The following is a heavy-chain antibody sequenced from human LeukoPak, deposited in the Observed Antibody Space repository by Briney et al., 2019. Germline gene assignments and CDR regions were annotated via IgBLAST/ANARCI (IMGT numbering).Heavy chain of an antibody. CDR1: GFTFSSYW. D-gene: IGHD6-13*01. Sequence: GGSLRLSCAASGFTFSSYWMSWVRLAPGKGLEWVANIKQDGSEKYYVDSVKGRFTISRDNAKNSLYLQMNSLRAEDTAVYYCARDGVDSSSWYYYCYMDVWGKGTTVTVSS. CDR2: IKQDGSEK. J-gene: IGHJ6*03. V-gene: IGHV3-7*01. CDR3: ARDGVDSSSWYYYCYMDV.